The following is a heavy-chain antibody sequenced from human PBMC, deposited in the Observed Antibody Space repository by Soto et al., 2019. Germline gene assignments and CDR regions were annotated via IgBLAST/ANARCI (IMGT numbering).Heavy chain of an antibody. J-gene: IGHJ4*02. Sequence: QLQLQESGSGLVKPSQTLSLTCAVSGGSISSGGYSWSWIRQPPGKGLEWIGYIYHSGSTYYNPSLQSRVTIPVDRSKTQFSLKLSSVTAADTAVYYCAAGGGLPRYYWGQGTLVTVSS. CDR1: GGSISSGGYS. CDR3: AAGGGLPRYY. V-gene: IGHV4-30-2*01. CDR2: IYHSGST. D-gene: IGHD5-12*01.